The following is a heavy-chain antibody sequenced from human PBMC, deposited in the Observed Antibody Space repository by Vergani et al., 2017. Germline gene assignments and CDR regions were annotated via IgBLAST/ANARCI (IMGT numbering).Heavy chain of an antibody. J-gene: IGHJ6*02. CDR3: ARDRGYCSGGSCYSGYYYYYGMDV. CDR1: GGTFSSYA. CDR2: SIPIFGTA. D-gene: IGHD2-15*01. Sequence: QVQLVQSGAEVKKPGSSVKVSCKASGGTFSSYAISWVRKAPGQGLEWMGRSIPIFGTANYAQKFQGRVTITADESTSTAYMELSSLRSEDTAVDYCARDRGYCSGGSCYSGYYYYYGMDVWGQGTTVTVSS. V-gene: IGHV1-69*13.